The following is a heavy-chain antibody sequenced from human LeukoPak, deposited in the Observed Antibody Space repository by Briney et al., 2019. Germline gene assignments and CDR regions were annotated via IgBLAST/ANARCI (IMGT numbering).Heavy chain of an antibody. V-gene: IGHV4-59*01. J-gene: IGHJ3*02. Sequence: TETLSLTCTVSGGSISSYYWSWIRQPPGKGLEWIGYIYYSGSTNYNPSLKSRVTISVDTSKNQFSLKLSSVTAADTAVYYCARPKLNGDAFDIWGQGTMVTVSS. CDR3: ARPKLNGDAFDI. D-gene: IGHD3-10*01. CDR1: GGSISSYY. CDR2: IYYSGST.